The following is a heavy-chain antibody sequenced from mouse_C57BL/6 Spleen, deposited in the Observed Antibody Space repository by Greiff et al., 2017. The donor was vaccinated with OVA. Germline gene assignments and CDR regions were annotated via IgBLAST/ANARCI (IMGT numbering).Heavy chain of an antibody. CDR3: ARSKGYFDY. J-gene: IGHJ2*01. V-gene: IGHV1-82*01. CDR1: GYAFSSSW. CDR2: IYPGDGDT. Sequence: QVQLKQSGPELVKPGASVKISCKASGYAFSSSWMNWVKQRPGKGLEWIGRIYPGDGDTNYNGKFKGKATLTADKSSSTAYRQLSSLTSEDSAVYFCARSKGYFDYWGQGTTLTVSS.